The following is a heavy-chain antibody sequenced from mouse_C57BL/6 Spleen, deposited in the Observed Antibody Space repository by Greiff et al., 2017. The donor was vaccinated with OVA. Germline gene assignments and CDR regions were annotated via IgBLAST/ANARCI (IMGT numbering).Heavy chain of an antibody. D-gene: IGHD1-1*01. CDR3: ARKLDYYGSSWDWYFDV. CDR1: GYAFSSSW. V-gene: IGHV1-82*01. J-gene: IGHJ1*03. CDR2: IYPGDGDT. Sequence: QVQLQQSGPELVKPGASVKISCKASGYAFSSSWMNWVKQRPGKGLEWIGRIYPGDGDTNYNGKFKGKATLTADKSSSTAYMQLSSLTSEDSAVYFCARKLDYYGSSWDWYFDVWGTGTTVTVSS.